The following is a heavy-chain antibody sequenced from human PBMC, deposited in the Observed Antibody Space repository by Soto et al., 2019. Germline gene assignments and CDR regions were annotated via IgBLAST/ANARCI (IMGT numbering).Heavy chain of an antibody. CDR2: ISGSGGST. CDR3: AKEGFSSGWPYYFDY. V-gene: IGHV3-23*01. Sequence: PGGALRPSFAAPWFTFCNYSLSRVPQAPRKGLEWVSAISGSGGSTYYADSVKGRFTISRDNSKNTLYLQMNSLRAEDTAVYYCAKEGFSSGWPYYFDYWGQGTLVTVSS. D-gene: IGHD6-19*01. CDR1: WFTFCNYS. J-gene: IGHJ4*02.